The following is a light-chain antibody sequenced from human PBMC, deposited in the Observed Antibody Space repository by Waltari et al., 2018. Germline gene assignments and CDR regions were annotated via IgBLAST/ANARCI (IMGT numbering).Light chain of an antibody. Sequence: DIQMTQSPSTLSASVGDRVTITCRASHSITNWLAWYQQKPGKAPKLLIYRASNLESGVPSRFSGSGSGTEFTLTISSLQPGDFATYYCQQYDNYWTFGQGTKVEIK. J-gene: IGKJ1*01. V-gene: IGKV1-5*03. CDR3: QQYDNYWT. CDR2: RAS. CDR1: HSITNW.